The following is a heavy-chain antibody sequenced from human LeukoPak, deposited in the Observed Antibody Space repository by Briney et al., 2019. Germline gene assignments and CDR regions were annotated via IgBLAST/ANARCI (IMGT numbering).Heavy chain of an antibody. Sequence: ASVKVSCKASGYTFTGYYMHWVRQAPGQGLEWMGWINPNSGGTNYAQKFQGRVTMTRDTSISTAYMELSRLRSDDTAVYYCARDRLRAKTPDYWGQGTLVTVSS. CDR1: GYTFTGYY. D-gene: IGHD4/OR15-4a*01. CDR2: INPNSGGT. J-gene: IGHJ4*02. CDR3: ARDRLRAKTPDY. V-gene: IGHV1-2*02.